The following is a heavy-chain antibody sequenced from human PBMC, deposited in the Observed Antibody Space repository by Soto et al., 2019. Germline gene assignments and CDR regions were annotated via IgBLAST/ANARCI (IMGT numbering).Heavy chain of an antibody. Sequence: SETLSLTCTVSGGSIASSLNYWGWVRQPPGKGLEWIGSIYSSATTYSNPSLKSRVTLSADTSKNQFFLRLSPVTAADTAIYYCARLNYYDSPPVTFDIWGQGTVVTVSS. CDR3: ARLNYYDSPPVTFDI. CDR2: IYSSATT. V-gene: IGHV4-39*01. J-gene: IGHJ3*02. D-gene: IGHD3-22*01. CDR1: GGSIASSLNY.